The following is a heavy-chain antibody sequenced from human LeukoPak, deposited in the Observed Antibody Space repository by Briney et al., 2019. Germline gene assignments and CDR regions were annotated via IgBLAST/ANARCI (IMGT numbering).Heavy chain of an antibody. D-gene: IGHD2-15*01. V-gene: IGHV1-69*13. CDR3: ARDSGCSGGSCYSEPLTGYYGTDV. CDR1: GGTFSSYA. Sequence: SVKVSCKASGGTFSSYAISWVRQAPGQGLEWMGGIIPIFGTANYAQKFQGRVTITADESTSTAYMELSSLRSEDTAVYYCARDSGCSGGSCYSEPLTGYYGTDVWGKGTTVTVSS. CDR2: IIPIFGTA. J-gene: IGHJ6*04.